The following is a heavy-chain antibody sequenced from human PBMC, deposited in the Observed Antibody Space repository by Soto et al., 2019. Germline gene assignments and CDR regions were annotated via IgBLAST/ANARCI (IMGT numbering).Heavy chain of an antibody. CDR3: ARGAVVVPAAPGDYYYYGMDV. CDR2: INPNSGGT. D-gene: IGHD2-2*01. Sequence: QVQLVQSGAEVKKPGASVKVSCKASGYTFTGYYMHWVRQAPGQGLEWMGWINPNSGGTNYAQKFQGRVTMTRDTSISTAYMELSRLRSDDTAVYYCARGAVVVPAAPGDYYYYGMDVWGQGTTVTVSS. J-gene: IGHJ6*02. V-gene: IGHV1-2*02. CDR1: GYTFTGYY.